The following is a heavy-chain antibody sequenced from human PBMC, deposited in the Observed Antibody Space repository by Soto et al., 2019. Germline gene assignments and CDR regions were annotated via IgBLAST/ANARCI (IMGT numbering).Heavy chain of an antibody. CDR3: ARAAGTTHFDY. CDR2: IIPILGIA. Sequence: QVQLVQSGAEVKKPGSSVKVSCKASGGTFSSYTISWVRQAPGQGLEWMGRIIPILGIANYAQKFQGRVTITADKATSTAYMELSSLRSEDTGVYYCARAAGTTHFDYWGQGTLVTVSS. V-gene: IGHV1-69*02. J-gene: IGHJ4*02. D-gene: IGHD6-13*01. CDR1: GGTFSSYT.